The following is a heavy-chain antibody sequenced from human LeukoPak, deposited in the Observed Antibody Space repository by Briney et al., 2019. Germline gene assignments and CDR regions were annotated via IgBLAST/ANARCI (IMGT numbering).Heavy chain of an antibody. V-gene: IGHV4-34*01. J-gene: IGHJ4*02. CDR1: GGSFSGYY. Sequence: SETLSLTCAVYGGSFSGYYWSWIRQPPGKGLEWIGEINHSGSTNYNPSLKSRVTISVDTSKNQFSLKLSSVTAADTAVYYCARGGFFDYWGQGTLVTVSS. CDR2: INHSGST. CDR3: ARGGFFDY.